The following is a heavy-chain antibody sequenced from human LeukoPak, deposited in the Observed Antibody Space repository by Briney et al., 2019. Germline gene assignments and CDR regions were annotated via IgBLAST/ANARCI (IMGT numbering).Heavy chain of an antibody. CDR3: ARGVHCSSTSCYHPDY. V-gene: IGHV3-21*01. CDR1: GLTFSSYS. J-gene: IGHJ4*02. CDR2: ISSSSSYI. Sequence: RGSLRLSCAASGLTFSSYSMNWVRQAPGKGLDWVSSISSSSSYIYYADSVKGRFTISRDNAKNSLYLQMNSLRAEDTAVYYCARGVHCSSTSCYHPDYWGQGTLVTVSS. D-gene: IGHD2-2*01.